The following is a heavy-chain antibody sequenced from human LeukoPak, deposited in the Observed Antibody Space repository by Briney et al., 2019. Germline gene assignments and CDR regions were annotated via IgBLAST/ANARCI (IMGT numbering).Heavy chain of an antibody. J-gene: IGHJ4*02. D-gene: IGHD3-22*01. Sequence: SETLSLTCTVSGGSIIGSTSDWGWIRQPPGKGLDWIGIINYSGSTYYNPSLRSRVTISVDTSKNQFSLKLNSGTASDTDVYYCARGYDYWGQGTLVTVSS. CDR1: GGSIIGSTSD. CDR3: ARGYDY. CDR2: INYSGST. V-gene: IGHV4-39*01.